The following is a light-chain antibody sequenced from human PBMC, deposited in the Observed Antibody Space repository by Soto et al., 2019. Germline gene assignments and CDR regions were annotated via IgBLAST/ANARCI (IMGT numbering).Light chain of an antibody. Sequence: QSALTQPASVSGSPGQSITISCTGTSSDVGGYNYDSWYQQQPGKATQLLFYGVNSRPSVVSHLFSGYKSGTTASLTISVQSEEDEADYYCTSYTSRSTVIFGGGTKLTVL. V-gene: IGLV2-14*01. CDR1: SSDVGGYNY. CDR3: TSYTSRSTVI. J-gene: IGLJ2*01. CDR2: GVN.